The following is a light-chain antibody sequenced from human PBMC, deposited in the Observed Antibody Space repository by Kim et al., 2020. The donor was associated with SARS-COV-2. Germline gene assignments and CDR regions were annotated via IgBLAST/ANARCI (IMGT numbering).Light chain of an antibody. CDR1: SGSIASHY. V-gene: IGLV6-57*03. CDR3: QSYDSTMRV. Sequence: GKTVTISCTRSSGSIASHYVQWYQQRPGSAPTTVIYEDKERPSGVPDRFSGSIDSSSNSASLTISGLKTEDEADYYCQSYDSTMRVFGGGTQLTVL. J-gene: IGLJ3*02. CDR2: EDK.